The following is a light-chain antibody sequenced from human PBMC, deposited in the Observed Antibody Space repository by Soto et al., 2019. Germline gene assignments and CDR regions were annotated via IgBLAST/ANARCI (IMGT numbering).Light chain of an antibody. CDR1: SSDVGGYNY. J-gene: IGLJ2*01. CDR3: SSYTSSSTSVV. V-gene: IGLV2-14*01. Sequence: QSVLTQPASVSGSPGQSITISCTGTSSDVGGYNYVSWYQQHPGKAPKLMIYDVSNRPSGVSNRFSGSKSGNTASLTISGGQAEDEADYYCSSYTSSSTSVVFGGGTKLTVL. CDR2: DVS.